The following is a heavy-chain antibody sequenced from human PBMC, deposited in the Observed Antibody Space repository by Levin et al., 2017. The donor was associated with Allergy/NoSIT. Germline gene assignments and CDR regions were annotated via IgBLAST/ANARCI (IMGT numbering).Heavy chain of an antibody. J-gene: IGHJ6*02. CDR2: ISYDGSNK. D-gene: IGHD3-3*01. Sequence: SCAASGFTFSSYAMHWVRQAPGKGLEWVAVISYDGSNKYYADSVKGRFTISRDNSKNTLYLQMNSLRAEDTAVYYCARVGITIFGVVTDYYYYGMDVWGQGTTVTVSS. CDR1: GFTFSSYA. V-gene: IGHV3-30*04. CDR3: ARVGITIFGVVTDYYYYGMDV.